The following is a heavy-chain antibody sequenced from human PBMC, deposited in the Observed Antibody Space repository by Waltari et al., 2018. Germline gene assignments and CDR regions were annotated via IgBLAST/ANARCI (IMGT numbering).Heavy chain of an antibody. CDR3: ARDHRGYPYGGV. J-gene: IGHJ6*02. CDR2: ISGVNGNT. CDR1: GYTFTIYG. D-gene: IGHD5-18*01. Sequence: QVQLVQSGAEVKKPGASVKVSCKDSGYTFTIYGISGGRQAPGQGLEWMGWISGVNGNTKYAQKFQGRVTMTIDTSTSTAYMELRSLRSDDTAVYYCARDHRGYPYGGVWGQGTTVIVSS. V-gene: IGHV1-18*04.